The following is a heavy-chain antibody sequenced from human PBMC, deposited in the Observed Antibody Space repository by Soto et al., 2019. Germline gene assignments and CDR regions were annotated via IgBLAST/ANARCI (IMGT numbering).Heavy chain of an antibody. CDR2: VNPSGGHT. D-gene: IGHD2-21*02. CDR3: ARGGHVVVVTAALDY. CDR1: GDTFTDYY. J-gene: IGHJ4*02. V-gene: IGHV1-46*01. Sequence: QVQLVQSGAEVKKPGASVKVSCKASGDTFTDYYIHWVRQAPGQGLEWMGTVNPSGGHTTYAQHFLGRMTVTRDTSTSTLYMELTSLPSADTAVYYCARGGHVVVVTAALDYWGQGTLVTVSS.